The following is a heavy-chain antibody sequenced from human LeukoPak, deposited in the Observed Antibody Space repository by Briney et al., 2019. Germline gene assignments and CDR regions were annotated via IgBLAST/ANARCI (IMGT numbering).Heavy chain of an antibody. J-gene: IGHJ4*02. CDR3: ARDVEQLALCDY. Sequence: ASVKVSCSASGYAFTSYGIGWMRQAPAQGLEWMGWIGAYNGNTNYAQKLQGRVTLNTDTPTRTAYMELRSLRSDGTDVYVCARDVEQLALCDYGGQGTLVT. CDR2: IGAYNGNT. D-gene: IGHD1-1*01. V-gene: IGHV1-18*01. CDR1: GYAFTSYG.